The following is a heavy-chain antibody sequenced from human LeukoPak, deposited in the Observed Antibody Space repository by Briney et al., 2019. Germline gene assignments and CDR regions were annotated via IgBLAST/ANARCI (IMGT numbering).Heavy chain of an antibody. J-gene: IGHJ3*02. CDR3: AKGESFAFAM. CDR2: ISRSGPT. V-gene: IGHV3-23*01. Sequence: PGGSLRLSCAASGFTFSGYDMQWVRQAPGKGLEWVSGISRSGPTYYRDSVKGRFTISRENSKDTLYLQMDSLRAEDTATYYCAKGESFAFAMWGQGTMVTVSS. CDR1: GFTFSGYD.